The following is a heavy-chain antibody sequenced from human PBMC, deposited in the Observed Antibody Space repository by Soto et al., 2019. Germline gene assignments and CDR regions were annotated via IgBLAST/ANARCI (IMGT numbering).Heavy chain of an antibody. CDR1: GGSFSSYY. CDR3: ARGIGGYSYGYSEIFYYYYGMDV. D-gene: IGHD5-18*01. CDR2: INHSGST. J-gene: IGHJ6*02. Sequence: SETLSLTCAVYGGSFSSYYWSWIRQPPGKGLEWIGEINHSGSTNYNPSLKSRVTISVDTSKNQFSLKLSSVTAADTAVYYCARGIGGYSYGYSEIFYYYYGMDVWGQGTTVTVSS. V-gene: IGHV4-34*01.